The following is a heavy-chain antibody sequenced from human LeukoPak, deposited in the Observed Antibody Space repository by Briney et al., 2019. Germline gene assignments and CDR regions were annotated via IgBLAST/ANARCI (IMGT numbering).Heavy chain of an antibody. Sequence: GGSLRLSCAASGFTFRSYAMSWVRQAPGKGLEWISAISGGGGTTYYADSAKGRFTTSTDNSKNALYLQMNSLRAEDTAVYYCAKAKEQWLVPSFDSWGQGTLVTVSS. CDR3: AKAKEQWLVPSFDS. CDR1: GFTFRSYA. J-gene: IGHJ4*02. D-gene: IGHD6-19*01. CDR2: ISGGGGTT. V-gene: IGHV3-23*01.